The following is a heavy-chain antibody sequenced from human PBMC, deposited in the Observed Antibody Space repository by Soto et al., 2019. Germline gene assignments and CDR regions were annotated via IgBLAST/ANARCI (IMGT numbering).Heavy chain of an antibody. CDR2: LNIAGTI. CDR3: ARDRGEYTSSWFWYFSH. Sequence: PSETLSLTCSVSGASISSFNLNWVRQPAGKGPEWVGRLNIAGTINYNPSLKSRITMSMDTSKNQISLHLRSVTAADTAIYYCARDRGEYTSSWFWYFSHWGHGTLVTVYS. D-gene: IGHD6-13*01. CDR1: GASISSFN. J-gene: IGHJ2*01. V-gene: IGHV4-4*07.